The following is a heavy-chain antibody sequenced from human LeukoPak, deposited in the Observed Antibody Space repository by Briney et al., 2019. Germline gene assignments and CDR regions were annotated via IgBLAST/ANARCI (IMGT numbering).Heavy chain of an antibody. D-gene: IGHD3-10*01. Sequence: SETLSLTCGVYGGSFSGYYWNWIRQPPGKGLEWIGEINDIGSTSYNPSLKSRVTISVDTSKNQFSLKLSSVTAADTAVYYCARKMVRGDDVLDYWGQGTLVTVSS. V-gene: IGHV4-34*01. J-gene: IGHJ4*02. CDR2: INDIGST. CDR3: ARKMVRGDDVLDY. CDR1: GGSFSGYY.